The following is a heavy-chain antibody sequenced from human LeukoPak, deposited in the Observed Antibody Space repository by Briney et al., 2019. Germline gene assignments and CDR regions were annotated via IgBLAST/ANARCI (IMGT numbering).Heavy chain of an antibody. CDR1: GFTVSSYA. J-gene: IGHJ4*02. V-gene: IGHV3-13*01. CDR2: LGIAGDT. Sequence: GGSLRLSCAASGFTVSSYAMHWVRQPIGKGLEWVSALGIAGDTFYPGTVKGRFTISRENARNSLYLQMNSLRAEDTAMYYCARQMQSHGNFDSWGQGTLVTVSS. CDR3: ARQMQSHGNFDS. D-gene: IGHD1-26*01.